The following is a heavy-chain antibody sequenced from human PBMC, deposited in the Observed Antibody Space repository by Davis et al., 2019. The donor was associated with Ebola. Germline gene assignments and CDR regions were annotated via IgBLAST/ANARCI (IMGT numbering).Heavy chain of an antibody. CDR2: IYYSGST. Sequence: MPSETLSLTCTVSGGSISSYYWSWIRQPPGKGLEWIGYIYYSGSTYNNPSLKSRVTISVDTSKNQFSLKLSSVTAADTAVYYCASYRPMYSSSSSSYYYGMDVWGQGTTVTVSS. V-gene: IGHV4-59*01. J-gene: IGHJ6*02. D-gene: IGHD6-6*01. CDR1: GGSISSYY. CDR3: ASYRPMYSSSSSSYYYGMDV.